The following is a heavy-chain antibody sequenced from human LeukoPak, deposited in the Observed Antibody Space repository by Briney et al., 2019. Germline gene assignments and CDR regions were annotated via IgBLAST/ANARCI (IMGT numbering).Heavy chain of an antibody. J-gene: IGHJ6*03. CDR2: IHKGGGEK. CDR3: AREEPWGSAYGDV. Sequence: GGSLRLSCTASGFIFSGYWMRWVRQAPGKGLEWVATIHKGGGEKWYVDSVKGRVTISRDNVRNSLYLQMNSLRAEDTAVYYCAREEPWGSAYGDVWAKGTTVTVSS. D-gene: IGHD1-14*01. V-gene: IGHV3-7*01. CDR1: GFIFSGYW.